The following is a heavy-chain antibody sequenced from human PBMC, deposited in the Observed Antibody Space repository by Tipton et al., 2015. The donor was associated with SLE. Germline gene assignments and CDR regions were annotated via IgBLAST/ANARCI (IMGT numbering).Heavy chain of an antibody. CDR1: TFTFSSYG. CDR2: IWHDGSNI. J-gene: IGHJ6*02. Sequence: QLVQSGGGVVQPGKSLRLSCAASTFTFSSYGMHWVRQAPGKGLEWVAFIWHDGSNIYYADSVKGRFTISRDNSINTLYLQMNSLRAEDTAVYFCAKERDIVAKLYFYYGMDIWGQGTTVTVSS. D-gene: IGHD5-12*01. V-gene: IGHV3-33*06. CDR3: AKERDIVAKLYFYYGMDI.